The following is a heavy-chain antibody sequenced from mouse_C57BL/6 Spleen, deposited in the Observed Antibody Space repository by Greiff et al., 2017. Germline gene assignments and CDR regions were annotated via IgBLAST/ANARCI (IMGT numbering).Heavy chain of an antibody. V-gene: IGHV1-50*01. CDR1: GYTFTSYW. D-gene: IGHD2-5*01. CDR3: ARPTIVTTHYYAMDY. J-gene: IGHJ4*01. Sequence: QVQLKQPGAELVKPGASVKLSCKASGYTFTSYWMQWVKQRPGQGLEWIGEIDPSDSYTNYNQKFKGKATLTVDTSSSTAYMQLSSLTSEDSAVYYCARPTIVTTHYYAMDYWGQGTSVTVSS. CDR2: IDPSDSYT.